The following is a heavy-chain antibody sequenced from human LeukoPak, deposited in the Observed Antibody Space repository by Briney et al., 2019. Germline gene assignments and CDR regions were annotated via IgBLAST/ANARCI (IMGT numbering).Heavy chain of an antibody. V-gene: IGHV1-18*01. D-gene: IGHD3-22*01. Sequence: ASVKVSCKTSGYTFTNYDLNWVRQAPGQGLEWMGWISAYNGNTNYAQKLQGRVTMTTDTSTSTAYMELRSLRSDDTAVYYCARDHENYYYDSSGYYYDAFDIWGQGTMVTVSS. J-gene: IGHJ3*02. CDR3: ARDHENYYYDSSGYYYDAFDI. CDR2: ISAYNGNT. CDR1: GYTFTNYD.